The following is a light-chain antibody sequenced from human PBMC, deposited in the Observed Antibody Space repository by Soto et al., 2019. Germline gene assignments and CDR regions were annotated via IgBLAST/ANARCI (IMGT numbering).Light chain of an antibody. V-gene: IGKV3D-20*01. J-gene: IGKJ5*01. Sequence: EIMLTQSPATLSLSPGEGATLSCGASQSVSSSYLAWYQQKPGLAPRLVIYDASNRATGIPDRFSGSGSGTDFTLTISRLEPEDFAVYYCQYYGSSITFGQGTRLEI. CDR2: DAS. CDR1: QSVSSSY. CDR3: QYYGSSIT.